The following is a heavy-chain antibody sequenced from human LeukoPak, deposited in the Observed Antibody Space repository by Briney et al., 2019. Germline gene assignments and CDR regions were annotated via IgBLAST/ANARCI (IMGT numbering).Heavy chain of an antibody. V-gene: IGHV3-21*01. J-gene: IGHJ4*02. CDR3: ARDFERLDY. Sequence: PGRSLRLSCTASGFTFGDYAMSWFRQAPGKGLEWVSSISSSSSYIYYADSVKGRFTISRDNAKNSLYLQMNSLRAEDTAVYYCARDFERLDYWGQGTLVTVSS. CDR1: GFTFGDYA. CDR2: ISSSSSYI. D-gene: IGHD3-9*01.